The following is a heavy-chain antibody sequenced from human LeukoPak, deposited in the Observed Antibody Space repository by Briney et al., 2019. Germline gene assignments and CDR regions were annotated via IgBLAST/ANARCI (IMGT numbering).Heavy chain of an antibody. CDR2: ISSGGNTI. J-gene: IGHJ4*02. CDR1: GFSFSDYY. CDR3: ARNLPARNDGWPRFDH. D-gene: IGHD1-1*01. Sequence: GGSLRLSCAVSGFSFSDYYVSWIRQAPGKGLEWLSYISSGGNTIYYADSVKGRFTISRDNAKNSVYLQINNLRADDTALYYCARNLPARNDGWPRFDHWGQGTLVTVSS. V-gene: IGHV3-11*01.